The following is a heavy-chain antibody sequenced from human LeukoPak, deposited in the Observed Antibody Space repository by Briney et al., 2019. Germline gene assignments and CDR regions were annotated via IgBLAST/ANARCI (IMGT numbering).Heavy chain of an antibody. J-gene: IGHJ4*02. V-gene: IGHV3-48*03. D-gene: IGHD2-2*01. CDR3: ARKYCSSTSCLFDC. Sequence: GGSLRLSCAASGFTFSSYEMNWVRQAAGKGLEWVSYISSSGSSIYYADSVKGRFTISRDNAKNSLYLQVNSLRAEDTAVYYCARKYCSSTSCLFDCWGQGTLVTVSS. CDR2: ISSSGSSI. CDR1: GFTFSSYE.